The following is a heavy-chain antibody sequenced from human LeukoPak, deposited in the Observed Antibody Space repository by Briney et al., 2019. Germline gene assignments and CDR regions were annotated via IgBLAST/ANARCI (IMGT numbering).Heavy chain of an antibody. J-gene: IGHJ4*02. CDR2: ISSSSSYI. CDR3: ARGGSYSATDY. D-gene: IGHD1-26*01. Sequence: GGSLRLSCAASGFTFSSYSMNWVRQAPGKVLEWVSSISSSSSYIYYADSVKGRFTISRDNAKNSLYLQMNSLRAEDTAVYYCARGGSYSATDYWGQGTLVTVSS. V-gene: IGHV3-21*01. CDR1: GFTFSSYS.